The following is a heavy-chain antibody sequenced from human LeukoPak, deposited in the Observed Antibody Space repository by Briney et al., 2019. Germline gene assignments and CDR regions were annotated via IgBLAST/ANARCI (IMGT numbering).Heavy chain of an antibody. J-gene: IGHJ4*02. CDR2: ISGSGGST. D-gene: IGHD3-22*01. CDR1: GFTFSSYA. Sequence: PGGSLRLSCAASGFTFSSYAMSWVRQAPGKGLEWVSAISGSGGSTYYADSVKGRFTISRDNSKNTLYLQMNSLRAEDTAVYYCAKDYSEVPVWLLISRLFDYWGQGTLVTVSS. CDR3: AKDYSEVPVWLLISRLFDY. V-gene: IGHV3-23*01.